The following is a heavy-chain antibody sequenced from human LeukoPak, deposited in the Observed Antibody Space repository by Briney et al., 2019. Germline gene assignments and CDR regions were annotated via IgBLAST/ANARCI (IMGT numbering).Heavy chain of an antibody. J-gene: IGHJ4*02. D-gene: IGHD6-13*01. CDR2: IYYSGST. V-gene: IGHV4-39*01. CDR1: GGSFSGYY. Sequence: SETLSLTCAVYGGSFSGYYWGWIRQPPGKGLEWIGSIYYSGSTYYNPSLKSRVTISVDTSKNQFSLKLSSVTAADTAVYYCARHDRENSSRRHFDYWGQGTLVTVSS. CDR3: ARHDRENSSRRHFDY.